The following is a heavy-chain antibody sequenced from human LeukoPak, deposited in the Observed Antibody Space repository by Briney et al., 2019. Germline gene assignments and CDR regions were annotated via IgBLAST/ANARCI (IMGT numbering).Heavy chain of an antibody. J-gene: IGHJ6*03. CDR1: GGSISSGSYY. Sequence: PSQTLSLTCTVSGGSISSGSYYWSWIRQPAGKGLEWIGRIYISGGTNYNPSLKSRVAMSVDTSKNQFSLKLSSVTAADTAVYYCARVNYYYYYMDVWGKGTTVTISS. CDR3: ARVNYYYYYMDV. CDR2: IYISGGT. V-gene: IGHV4-61*02.